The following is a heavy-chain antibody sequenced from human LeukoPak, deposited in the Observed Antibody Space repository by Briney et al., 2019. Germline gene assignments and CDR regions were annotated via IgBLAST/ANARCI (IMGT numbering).Heavy chain of an antibody. J-gene: IGHJ6*03. V-gene: IGHV3-15*01. D-gene: IGHD4-17*01. CDR3: TRGRGTTVYYYYMDV. Sequence: GGSLRLSCAASGFTFSNAWMSWVRQAPGKGLEWVGRIKSKTDGGTTDYAAPVKGRFTISRDDSKNTLYLQMNSLKTEDTAVYYCTRGRGTTVYYYYMDVWGKGTTVTISS. CDR2: IKSKTDGGTT. CDR1: GFTFSNAW.